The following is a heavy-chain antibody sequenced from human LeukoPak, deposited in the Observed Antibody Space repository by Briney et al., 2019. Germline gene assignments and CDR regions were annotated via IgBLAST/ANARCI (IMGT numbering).Heavy chain of an antibody. Sequence: GGSLRLSCAVSGFIFDDYGMHWVRQAPGKGLEWVSGISWNSGSIGYADSVKGRFTISRDNAKNSLYLQMNSLRAEDMALYYCAKGASSSWPGWFDPWGQRTLVTVSS. CDR3: AKGASSSWPGWFDP. J-gene: IGHJ5*02. CDR2: ISWNSGSI. CDR1: GFIFDDYG. D-gene: IGHD6-13*01. V-gene: IGHV3-9*03.